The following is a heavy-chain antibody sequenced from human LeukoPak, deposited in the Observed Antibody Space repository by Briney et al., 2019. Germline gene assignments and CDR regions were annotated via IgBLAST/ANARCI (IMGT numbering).Heavy chain of an antibody. V-gene: IGHV3-30-3*01. CDR1: EFTFSNYA. CDR2: ISYDGSNK. J-gene: IGHJ3*02. CDR3: ARDPGYRSSWYSVDI. D-gene: IGHD6-13*01. Sequence: PGGSLRLSCAASEFTFSNYAIHWVRQAPGKGLEWVALISYDGSNKYYADSVKGRFTISRDDSKNTLFLQMNGLRPEDTAVYYCARDPGYRSSWYSVDIWGQGTMVTVSS.